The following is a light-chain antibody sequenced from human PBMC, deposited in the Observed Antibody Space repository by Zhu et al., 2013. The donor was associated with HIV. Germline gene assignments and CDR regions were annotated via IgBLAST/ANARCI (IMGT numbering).Light chain of an antibody. CDR3: QQYNNWPPWT. J-gene: IGKJ1*01. V-gene: IGKV3-11*01. Sequence: LLTQSPATLSLSPGERATLSCRASQSVSSYLAWYQQKPGQAPRLLIYDASNRATGIPGRFSGSGSGTDFNLTISSLEPEDFAVYYCQQYNNWPPWTFGQGTKVEIK. CDR1: QSVSSY. CDR2: DAS.